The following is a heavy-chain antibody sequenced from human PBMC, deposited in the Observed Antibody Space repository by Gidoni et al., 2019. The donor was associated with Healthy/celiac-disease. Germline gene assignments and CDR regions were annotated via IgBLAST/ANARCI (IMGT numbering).Heavy chain of an antibody. CDR1: GFTFSSYA. CDR3: AREIWGYDSSGHPAPLGYYYYMDV. V-gene: IGHV3-30-3*01. D-gene: IGHD3-22*01. Sequence: QVQLVESGGGVVQPGRSLRLSCAASGFTFSSYAMHWVRQAPGKGLEWVAVISYDGSNKYYADSVKGRFTISRDNSKNTLYLQMNSLRAEDTAVYYCAREIWGYDSSGHPAPLGYYYYMDVWGKGTTVTVSS. J-gene: IGHJ6*03. CDR2: ISYDGSNK.